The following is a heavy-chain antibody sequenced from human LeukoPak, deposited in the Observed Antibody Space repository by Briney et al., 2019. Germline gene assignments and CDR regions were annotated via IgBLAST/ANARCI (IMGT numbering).Heavy chain of an antibody. D-gene: IGHD2/OR15-2a*01. CDR2: IDQSGTT. CDR1: DGSFSGYY. V-gene: IGHV4-34*01. Sequence: PSETLSLTCVVYDGSFSGYYWSWIRQPPGKGLEWIAEIDQSGTTNYNPSLKTRVSISVDTSKKQFPLTLTSMTAADTAVYYCARIPHFYFGYGYFDSWGQGTLVTVSS. CDR3: ARIPHFYFGYGYFDS. J-gene: IGHJ4*02.